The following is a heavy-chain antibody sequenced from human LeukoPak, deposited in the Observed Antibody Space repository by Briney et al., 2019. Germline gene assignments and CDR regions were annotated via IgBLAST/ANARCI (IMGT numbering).Heavy chain of an antibody. CDR1: GGSFSGYY. J-gene: IGHJ3*02. V-gene: IGHV4-34*01. Sequence: PSETLSLTCAVYGGSFSGYYWSWIRQPPGKGLEWIGEINHSGSTNYNPSLKSRVTISVDTSKNQFSLKLSSVTAADTAVYYCASASGAAAGEDAFDIWGQGTMVTVSS. D-gene: IGHD6-13*01. CDR2: INHSGST. CDR3: ASASGAAAGEDAFDI.